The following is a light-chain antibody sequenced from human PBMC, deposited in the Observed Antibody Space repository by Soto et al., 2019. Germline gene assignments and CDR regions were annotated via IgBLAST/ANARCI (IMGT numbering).Light chain of an antibody. Sequence: QSALTRPASVPGSAGQSITISCTGTSSDVGSYNLVSWYQQHPGKAPKLMIYEGSKRPSGVSNRFSGSKSGNTASLTISGLQAEDEADYYCCSYAGSSTYVFGTGTKVTVL. V-gene: IGLV2-23*01. CDR3: CSYAGSSTYV. J-gene: IGLJ1*01. CDR2: EGS. CDR1: SSDVGSYNL.